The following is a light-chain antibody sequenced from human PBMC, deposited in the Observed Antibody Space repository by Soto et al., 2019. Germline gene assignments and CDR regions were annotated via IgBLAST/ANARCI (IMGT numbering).Light chain of an antibody. CDR2: EVS. CDR3: ASSALVATVV. J-gene: IGLJ2*01. CDR1: SSDVGGYDL. V-gene: IGLV2-23*02. Sequence: QSALTQPASVSGSVGQSITISCTGTSSDVGGYDLVSWYQQHPGKAPKLIIYEVSKRPSGVSNRLSGSKSGNTASLTISGLQAEDEDDYYCASSALVATVVFGGGTKLTVL.